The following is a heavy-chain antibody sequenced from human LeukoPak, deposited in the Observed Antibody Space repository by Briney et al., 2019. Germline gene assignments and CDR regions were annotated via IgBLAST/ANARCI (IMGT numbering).Heavy chain of an antibody. D-gene: IGHD3-9*01. CDR3: AREARGDHAILTGYGQARSFDI. Sequence: SQTLSLTCTVSGGPISSGGYYWSWIRQHPGKGLEWTGCIYNSGNTYYNPSRRSRATISVDTSKNQFSLKLTSVTAADTAVYYCAREARGDHAILTGYGQARSFDIWGQGTMVTVSS. CDR2: IYNSGNT. V-gene: IGHV4-31*03. J-gene: IGHJ3*02. CDR1: GGPISSGGYY.